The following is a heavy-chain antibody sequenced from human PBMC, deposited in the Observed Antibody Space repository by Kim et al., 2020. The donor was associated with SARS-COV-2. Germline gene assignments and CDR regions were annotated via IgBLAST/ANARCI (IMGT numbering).Heavy chain of an antibody. CDR3: ARDITMVRGVLDY. CDR1: GYTFTGYY. D-gene: IGHD3-10*01. J-gene: IGHJ4*02. CDR2: INPNSGGT. V-gene: IGHV1-2*04. Sequence: ASVKVSCKASGYTFTGYYMHWVRQAPGQGLEWMGWINPNSGGTNYAQKFQGWVTMTRDTSISTAYMELSRLRSDDTAVYYCARDITMVRGVLDYWGQGTLVTVSS.